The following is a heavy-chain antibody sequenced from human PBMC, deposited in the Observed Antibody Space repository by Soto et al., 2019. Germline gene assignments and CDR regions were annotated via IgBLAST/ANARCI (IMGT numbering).Heavy chain of an antibody. CDR3: TRDLWYYYDSSGYYLDY. J-gene: IGHJ4*02. CDR1: GFTFGDYA. CDR2: IRSKAYGGTT. V-gene: IGHV3-49*03. Sequence: PGGSLRLSCTASGFTFGDYAMSWFRQAPGKGLEWVGFIRSKAYGGTTEYAASVKGRFTISRDDSKSIAYLQMNSLKTEDTAVYYCTRDLWYYYDSSGYYLDYWGREPWSPSPQ. D-gene: IGHD3-22*01.